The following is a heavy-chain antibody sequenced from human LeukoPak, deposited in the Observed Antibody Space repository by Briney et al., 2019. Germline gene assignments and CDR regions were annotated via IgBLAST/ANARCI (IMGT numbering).Heavy chain of an antibody. V-gene: IGHV3-23*01. D-gene: IGHD3-10*01. CDR1: RFTFSSYA. Sequence: GGSLRLSCAASRFTFSSYAMSWVRQAPGMRLEWVSTIGGSGGGIYYADSVKGRFAISRDNSQSTLYLQMNSLRAEDTAVYYCAKYRGFGDSSHSWGQGTLVTVSS. CDR2: IGGSGGGI. CDR3: AKYRGFGDSSHS. J-gene: IGHJ4*02.